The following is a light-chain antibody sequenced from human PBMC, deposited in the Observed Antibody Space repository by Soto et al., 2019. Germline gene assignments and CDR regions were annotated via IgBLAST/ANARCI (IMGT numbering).Light chain of an antibody. CDR1: SSDVGSYNS. CDR2: DVT. J-gene: IGLJ1*01. CDR3: SSYRSSSTYV. V-gene: IGLV2-14*01. Sequence: QSALTQPASVSGSPGQSITISCTGTSSDVGSYNSVSWHQQHPGQAPTLMIYDVTHRASGIPDRFSASKSGNTASLTIAGLQAWDEADYYCSSYRSSSTYVFRSGTKLTVL.